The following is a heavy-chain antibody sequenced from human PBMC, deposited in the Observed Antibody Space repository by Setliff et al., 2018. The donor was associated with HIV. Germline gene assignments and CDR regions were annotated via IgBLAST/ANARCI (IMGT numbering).Heavy chain of an antibody. CDR1: GYTFTGYY. V-gene: IGHV1-2*02. D-gene: IGHD2-8*02. CDR3: ARVRGHCTGGGCYSDYYGMDV. Sequence: GASVKVSCKASGYTFTGYYMHWVRQAPGQGLEWMGWINPNSGGTKSAQKFQGRVTMTWDTSISTYYMEVTRLKSDDTAVYYCARVRGHCTGGGCYSDYYGMDVWGQGTTVTVSS. J-gene: IGHJ6*02. CDR2: INPNSGGT.